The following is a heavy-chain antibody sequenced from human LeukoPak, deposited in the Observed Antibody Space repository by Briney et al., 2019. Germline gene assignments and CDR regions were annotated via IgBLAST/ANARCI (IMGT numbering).Heavy chain of an antibody. CDR2: ITGNSNYI. Sequence: GGSLRLSCAASGFTFSIYSINWVRQAPGKGLEWVSFITGNSNYIYYADSVKGRFTISRDNAKNSLYLQMNSLRVEDTAVYYLARDGFSGSGSKDYWGQEPLVTVSS. J-gene: IGHJ4*02. D-gene: IGHD3-10*01. CDR1: GFTFSIYS. V-gene: IGHV3-21*01. CDR3: ARDGFSGSGSKDY.